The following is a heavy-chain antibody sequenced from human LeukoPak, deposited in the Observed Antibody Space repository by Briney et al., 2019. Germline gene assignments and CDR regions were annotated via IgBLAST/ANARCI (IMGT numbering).Heavy chain of an antibody. V-gene: IGHV4-59*01. D-gene: IGHD3-22*01. CDR1: GGSISSYY. J-gene: IGHJ6*02. CDR3: ARVSGYYDSSGYYNYYGMDV. Sequence: SETLSLTCTVSGGSISSYYWSWIRQPPGKGLEWIGYIYYSGSTNYNPSLKNRVTISVDTSKNQFSLKLSCVTAADTAVYYCARVSGYYDSSGYYNYYGMDVWGQGTTVTVSS. CDR2: IYYSGST.